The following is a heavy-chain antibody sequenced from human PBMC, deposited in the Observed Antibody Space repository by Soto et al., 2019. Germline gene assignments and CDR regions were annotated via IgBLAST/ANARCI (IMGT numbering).Heavy chain of an antibody. D-gene: IGHD2-8*02. Sequence: GGSLRLSCAASGFTCSSYDMSWVRQAPGKGLEWVSTILVRGSTHYPDSVKGRFTISRDNSKNTVFLQMNILTAGDTAVYYCAKATATGGGAFDICGQGTMVTVSS. CDR3: AKATATGGGAFDI. J-gene: IGHJ3*02. V-gene: IGHV3-23*01. CDR2: ILVRGST. CDR1: GFTCSSYD.